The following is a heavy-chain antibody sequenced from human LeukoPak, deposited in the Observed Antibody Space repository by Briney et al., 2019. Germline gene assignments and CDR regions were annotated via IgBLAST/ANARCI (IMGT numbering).Heavy chain of an antibody. CDR1: GYTFTGYF. D-gene: IGHD3-10*01. Sequence: ASVKVSCKTSGYTFTGYFLHWVRQAPGQGLQWMGKINPNNGDTNYAQNFQGRVTLTRDTSISTAYLELSRLRSHDTAMYYCARTLAVRGGTNDYWGQGTLVTVSS. CDR2: INPNNGDT. V-gene: IGHV1-2*02. J-gene: IGHJ4*02. CDR3: ARTLAVRGGTNDY.